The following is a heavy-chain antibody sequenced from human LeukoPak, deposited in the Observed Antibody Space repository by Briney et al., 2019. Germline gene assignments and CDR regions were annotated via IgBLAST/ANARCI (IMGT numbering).Heavy chain of an antibody. CDR2: SSGSGGTT. Sequence: GGSLRLSCAASGFTFSSYSMNWVRQAPGKGLEWVSTSSGSGGTTHYADSVKGRFTISRDNSKSTLFLQMNSLRAEDTAVYFCAKGFSSGWFYLDYWGQGTLVTVSS. D-gene: IGHD6-19*01. J-gene: IGHJ4*02. CDR3: AKGFSSGWFYLDY. CDR1: GFTFSSYS. V-gene: IGHV3-23*01.